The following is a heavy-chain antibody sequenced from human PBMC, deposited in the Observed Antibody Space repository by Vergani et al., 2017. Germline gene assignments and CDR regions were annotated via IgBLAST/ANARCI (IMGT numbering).Heavy chain of an antibody. CDR3: ARRLVVPAAVCFDY. Sequence: EVQLVESGGGLVKPGGSLRLSCAASGFTFSSYSMNWVRQAPGKGLEWVSSISSSSSYIYYAASVKGRFTISRDNAKNSLYRQMNSLGAEDTAVYYCARRLVVPAAVCFDYWGQGTLVTVSS. D-gene: IGHD2-2*01. J-gene: IGHJ4*02. CDR1: GFTFSSYS. V-gene: IGHV3-21*01. CDR2: ISSSSSYI.